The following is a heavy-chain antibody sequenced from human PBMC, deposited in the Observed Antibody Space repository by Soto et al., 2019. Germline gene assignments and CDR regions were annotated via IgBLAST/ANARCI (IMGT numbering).Heavy chain of an antibody. CDR1: GDSVSSNSVA. Sequence: SQTLSLTCAISGDSVSSNSVAWNWIRQSPSRGLEWLGRTYYRPKWSNDYAVSVESRITINPDTSKNQFSLQLDSVTPEDTAVYYCARDSPGYGDYVLFDYWGQGTRVTVS. D-gene: IGHD4-17*01. J-gene: IGHJ4*02. CDR3: ARDSPGYGDYVLFDY. CDR2: TYYRPKWSN. V-gene: IGHV6-1*01.